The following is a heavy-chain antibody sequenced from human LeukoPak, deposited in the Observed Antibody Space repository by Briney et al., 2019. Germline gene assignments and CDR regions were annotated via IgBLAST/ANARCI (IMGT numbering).Heavy chain of an antibody. CDR3: TRDHCSFANCHEDYYYGMDV. D-gene: IGHD2-2*01. J-gene: IGHJ6*02. Sequence: GASVKVSCKASGDTFTDYYMHWVRQAPGQGLEWMGWINPNNGGTTYAQNFQGRVTMTRDTSISTAYMELSRLRSDDSAIYYCTRDHCSFANCHEDYYYGMDVWGQGTTVTVSS. CDR2: INPNNGGT. V-gene: IGHV1-2*02. CDR1: GDTFTDYY.